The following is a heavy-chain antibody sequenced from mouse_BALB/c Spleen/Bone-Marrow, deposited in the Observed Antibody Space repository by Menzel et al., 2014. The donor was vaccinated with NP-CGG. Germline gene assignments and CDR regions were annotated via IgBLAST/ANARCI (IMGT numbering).Heavy chain of an antibody. Sequence: EVKLEESGGGFVQPGGSRKLSCAASGFTFSSFGMHWVRQAPAKGLEWVAYISSGSSTIYYADTVKGRFTVSRDNPKNTLCLQMTSRRSEDTVMYYWARDVPLYDAGYFDYWSQATTLEVST. J-gene: IGHJ2*01. V-gene: IGHV5-17*02. D-gene: IGHD2-14*01. CDR3: ARDVPLYDAGYFDY. CDR1: GFTFSSFG. CDR2: ISSGSSTI.